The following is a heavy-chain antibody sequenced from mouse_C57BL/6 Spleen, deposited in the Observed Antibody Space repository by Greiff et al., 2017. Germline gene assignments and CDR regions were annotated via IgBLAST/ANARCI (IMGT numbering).Heavy chain of an antibody. V-gene: IGHV1-53*01. J-gene: IGHJ3*01. CDR2: INPSNGGT. CDR1: GYTFTSYW. CDR3: ADYDYDEGFAY. Sequence: QVHVKQPGTELVKPGASVKLSCKASGYTFTSYWLHWVKQRPGQGLEWIGNINPSNGGTNYNEKFKGKATLTVDKSSSTAYMQLSSLTSEDSAVYYCADYDYDEGFAYWGQGTLVTVSA. D-gene: IGHD2-4*01.